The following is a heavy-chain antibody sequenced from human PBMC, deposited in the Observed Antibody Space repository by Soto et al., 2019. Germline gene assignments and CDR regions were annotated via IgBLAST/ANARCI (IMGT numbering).Heavy chain of an antibody. Sequence: QVQLVQSGAEVKKPGASVKVSCKASGYTFTDYFIHWVRQAPGQGLEWMGWINPNSGGANYAQKFQDRVTLTRDTSITTAYMELSRLRSDDTAVYYCARDESRADYFDWGQGTLVTVSS. J-gene: IGHJ4*02. V-gene: IGHV1-2*02. CDR1: GYTFTDYF. CDR2: INPNSGGA. D-gene: IGHD3-9*01. CDR3: ARDESRADYFD.